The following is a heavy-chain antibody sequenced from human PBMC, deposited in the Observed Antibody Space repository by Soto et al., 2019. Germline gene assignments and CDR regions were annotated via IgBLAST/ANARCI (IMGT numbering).Heavy chain of an antibody. J-gene: IGHJ6*03. Sequence: QLQLQESGPGLVKPSETLSLTCTVSGGSISSSSYYWGWIRQPPGKGLEWIGSIYYSGSTYYNPSLKSRVTISVDTSKNQFSLKLSSVTAADTAVYYCARLKTHPYYYYYMDVWGKGTTVTVSS. V-gene: IGHV4-39*01. CDR1: GGSISSSSYY. CDR2: IYYSGST. CDR3: ARLKTHPYYYYYMDV.